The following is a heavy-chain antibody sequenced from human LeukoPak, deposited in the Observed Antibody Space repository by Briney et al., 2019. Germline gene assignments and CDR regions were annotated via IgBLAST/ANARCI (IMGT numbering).Heavy chain of an antibody. CDR1: GGSTSSYH. CDR3: ARSGPVGWFDP. D-gene: IGHD3-3*01. Sequence: SETLSLTCTVSGGSTSSYHWNWIRQPPGKGLEWIGYIYYSGSTNYNPSLKSRVTISVDTSKNQFSLKLSSVTAADTAVYYCARSGPVGWFDPWGQGTLVTVSS. CDR2: IYYSGST. J-gene: IGHJ5*02. V-gene: IGHV4-59*01.